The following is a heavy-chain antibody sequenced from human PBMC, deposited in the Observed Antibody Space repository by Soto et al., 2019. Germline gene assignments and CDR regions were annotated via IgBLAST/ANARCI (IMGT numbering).Heavy chain of an antibody. V-gene: IGHV4-39*01. D-gene: IGHD1-1*01. CDR1: GGSISSSIYY. CDR2: IYYSGST. J-gene: IGHJ3*02. CDR3: ARSYDPSAFDI. Sequence: PSETLSLTCTVSGGSISSSIYYWGWIRQPPGKGLEWIGSIYYSGSTYYNPSLKSRVTISVDTSKNQFSLKLSSVTAADTAVYYCARSYDPSAFDIWGQGTMVTVSS.